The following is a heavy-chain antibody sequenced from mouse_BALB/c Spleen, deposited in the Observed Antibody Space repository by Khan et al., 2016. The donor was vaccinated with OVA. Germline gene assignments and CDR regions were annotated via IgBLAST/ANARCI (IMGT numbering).Heavy chain of an antibody. CDR1: GFTFSSFG. CDR3: ARSYFYGYYFDQ. V-gene: IGHV5-17*02. D-gene: IGHD1-1*01. Sequence: EVQLQESGGGLVQPGGSRKLSCVASGFTFSSFGMHWVRQAPEKGLEWVAYISGDSSTIYYTDTVKDRFTISRDNPKNTLFLQMTSLRSEDMAMYYCARSYFYGYYFDQWGQGTTLTVSS. J-gene: IGHJ2*01. CDR2: ISGDSSTI.